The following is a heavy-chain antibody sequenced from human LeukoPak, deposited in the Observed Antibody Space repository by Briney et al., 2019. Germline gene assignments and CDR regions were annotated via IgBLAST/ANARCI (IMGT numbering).Heavy chain of an antibody. CDR2: IYYSGST. D-gene: IGHD2-2*01. J-gene: IGHJ6*03. CDR1: GGSISSSSYY. CDR3: ARDGGLGYCSSTSCYYYYMDV. V-gene: IGHV4-39*02. Sequence: SETLSLTCTVSGGSISSSSYYWGWIRQPPGKGLEWIGSIYYSGSTYYNPSLKSRVTISVDTSKNQFSLKLSSVTAADTAVYYCARDGGLGYCSSTSCYYYYMDVWGKGTTVTVSS.